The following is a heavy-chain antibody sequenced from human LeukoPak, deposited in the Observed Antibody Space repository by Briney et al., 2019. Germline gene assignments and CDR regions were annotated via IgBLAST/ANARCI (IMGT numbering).Heavy chain of an antibody. CDR2: ISSSSSYT. D-gene: IGHD3-22*01. CDR3: ATHSSGYYSSYYFDY. V-gene: IGHV3-11*03. Sequence: TTGGSLRLSRAASGFTFSDYYMSWIRQAPGKGLEWVSYISSSSSYTNYADSVKGRFTISRDNAKNSLYLQMNSLRAEDTAVYYCATHSSGYYSSYYFDYWGQGTLVTVSS. CDR1: GFTFSDYY. J-gene: IGHJ4*02.